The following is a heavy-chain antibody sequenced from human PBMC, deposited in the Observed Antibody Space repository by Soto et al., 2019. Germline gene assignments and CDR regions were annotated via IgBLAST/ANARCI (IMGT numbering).Heavy chain of an antibody. V-gene: IGHV1-3*01. CDR3: ARGYYYYYYGMDV. Sequence: ASVKVSCKASGYTFTSYAMHWVRQAPGQRLEWMGWINAGNGNTKHSQKFQGRVTITRDTSASTAYMELSSLRSEDTAVYYCARGYYYYYYGMDVWGQGTTVTVSS. CDR2: INAGNGNT. J-gene: IGHJ6*02. CDR1: GYTFTSYA.